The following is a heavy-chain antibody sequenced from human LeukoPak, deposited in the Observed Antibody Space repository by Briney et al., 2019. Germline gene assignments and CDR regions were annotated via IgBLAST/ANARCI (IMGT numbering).Heavy chain of an antibody. CDR2: IRRSGNA. CDR1: GGSLSGYY. D-gene: IGHD3-3*01. Sequence: PSETLSLTCAVDGGSLSGYYWSWIRQTPGKGLEWIGEIRRSGNANYNPSLKSRVTISIDTSKNQFSLKLSSVTAADTAVYYCARGSNHDFWSGYYTVAYHYMDVWDKGTTVTVSS. V-gene: IGHV4-34*01. J-gene: IGHJ6*03. CDR3: ARGSNHDFWSGYYTVAYHYMDV.